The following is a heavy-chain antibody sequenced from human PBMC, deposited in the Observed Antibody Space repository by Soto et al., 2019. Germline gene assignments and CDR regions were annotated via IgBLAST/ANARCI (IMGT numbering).Heavy chain of an antibody. J-gene: IGHJ2*01. Sequence: QLQLQESGPGLVKPSETLSLTCTVSGGSISSSSYYWGWIRQPPGKGLEWIGSIYYSGSTYYNPSLKSRVTISVETSKNQFSLKLSSVTAADTAVYYCARLRRTYWYFDLWGRGTLVTVSS. D-gene: IGHD2-8*01. CDR1: GGSISSSSYY. CDR2: IYYSGST. V-gene: IGHV4-39*01. CDR3: ARLRRTYWYFDL.